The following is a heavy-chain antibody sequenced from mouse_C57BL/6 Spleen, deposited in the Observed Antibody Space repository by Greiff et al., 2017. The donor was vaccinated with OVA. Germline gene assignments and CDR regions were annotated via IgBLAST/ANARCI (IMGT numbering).Heavy chain of an antibody. CDR1: GYTFTSYW. D-gene: IGHD1-1*01. V-gene: IGHV1-55*01. CDR3: ARDYGSSSDY. CDR2: IYPGSGST. J-gene: IGHJ2*01. Sequence: QVQLKQPGAELVKPGASVKMSCKASGYTFTSYWITWVKPRPGQGLEWIGDIYPGSGSTNYNEKFKSKATLTVDTSSSTAYMQLSSLTSEDSAVYYCARDYGSSSDYWGQGTTLTVSS.